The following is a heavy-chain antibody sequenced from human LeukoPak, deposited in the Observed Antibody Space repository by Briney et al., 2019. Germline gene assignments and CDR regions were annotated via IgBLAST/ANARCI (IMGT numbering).Heavy chain of an antibody. CDR3: ARPVEMATSVDDAFDI. V-gene: IGHV5-51*01. Sequence: GESLKISCKGSGYSFTSYWIGWVRQMPGKGLEWMGIIYPGDSDTRYSPSFQGQVTISADKSISTAYLQWSSLKASDTAMYYCARPVEMATSVDDAFDIWGQGTMVTVSS. D-gene: IGHD5-24*01. CDR1: GYSFTSYW. J-gene: IGHJ3*02. CDR2: IYPGDSDT.